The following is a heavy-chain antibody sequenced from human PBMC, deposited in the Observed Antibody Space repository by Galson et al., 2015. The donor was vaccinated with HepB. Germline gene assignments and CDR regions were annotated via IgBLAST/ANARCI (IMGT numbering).Heavy chain of an antibody. CDR2: VWFDGSKD. Sequence: SLRLSCAASGFTFSNYGMHWVRQAPGKGLEWMAVVWFDGSKDFYAESVKGRLTISRDNFKNTLYLQMNSLRAEDTAVYYCARYNGGSALDYWGQGTLVTVSS. CDR1: GFTFSNYG. CDR3: ARYNGGSALDY. D-gene: IGHD1-14*01. J-gene: IGHJ4*02. V-gene: IGHV3-33*01.